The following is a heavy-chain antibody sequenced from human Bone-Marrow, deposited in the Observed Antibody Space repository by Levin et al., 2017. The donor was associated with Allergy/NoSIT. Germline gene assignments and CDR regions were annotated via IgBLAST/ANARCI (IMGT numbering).Heavy chain of an antibody. CDR1: GFTFSSHG. J-gene: IGHJ3*02. V-gene: IGHV3-33*01. CDR3: GRWGDDRRVDI. D-gene: IGHD3-16*01. Sequence: LSLTCAASGFTFSSHGMHWVRQAPGKGLEWVAVIWYDGSNKYYVDSVKGRFTISRDNFKNMVYLQMNSLRADDTAVYYCGRWGDDRRVDIWGQGTMVTVSS. CDR2: IWYDGSNK.